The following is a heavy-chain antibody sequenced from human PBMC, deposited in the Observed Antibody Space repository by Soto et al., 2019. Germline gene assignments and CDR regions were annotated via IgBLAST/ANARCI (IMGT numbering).Heavy chain of an antibody. Sequence: DSLKISCKAXGYTFTNYWIGWVRQTPGKGLEWMGIIFPGDSDTRYNPSFEGQVTVSADESISTAYLQWNTLKASDTAMYYCVRPNFGALTHFDFWGQGTLVTVSS. D-gene: IGHD3-16*01. CDR1: GYTFTNYW. CDR2: IFPGDSDT. V-gene: IGHV5-51*01. J-gene: IGHJ4*02. CDR3: VRPNFGALTHFDF.